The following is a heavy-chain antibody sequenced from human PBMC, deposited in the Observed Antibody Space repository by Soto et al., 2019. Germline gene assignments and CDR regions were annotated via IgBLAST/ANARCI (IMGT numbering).Heavy chain of an antibody. V-gene: IGHV1-24*01. Sequence: ASVKVSCKVSGYTLTELSMHWVRQAPGKGLEWMGGFDPEDGETIYEQKFQGRVTMTGDTSTDTAYMELSSLRSEDTAVYYCATEGGDYDSSGYYLNYWGQGTLVTVSS. CDR3: ATEGGDYDSSGYYLNY. CDR2: FDPEDGET. D-gene: IGHD3-22*01. CDR1: GYTLTELS. J-gene: IGHJ4*02.